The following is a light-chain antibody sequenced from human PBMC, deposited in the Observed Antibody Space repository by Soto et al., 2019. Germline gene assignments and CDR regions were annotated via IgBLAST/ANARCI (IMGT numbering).Light chain of an antibody. J-gene: IGKJ4*01. V-gene: IGKV3-15*01. CDR3: QQNNNWPLT. Sequence: DIVMTQSPATLSVSPGERATLSCRASQSVNRNLAWYQQKPGQAPRLLISGASTRATGVPARFSGSGSGTDFALTISSLQSEDFAVYFCQQNNNWPLTFGGGTKVDIK. CDR2: GAS. CDR1: QSVNRN.